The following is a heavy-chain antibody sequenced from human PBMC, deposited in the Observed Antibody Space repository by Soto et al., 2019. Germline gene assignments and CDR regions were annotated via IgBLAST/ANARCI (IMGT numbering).Heavy chain of an antibody. CDR3: ARLVVVVVATSADGGFDC. CDR2: FFRRGNS. Sequence: KPSETRPLTFTASVCPTSISSYYWGWICQSPGKGLECSGSFFRRGNSYYNPSLKRRVTLSVDTSNNQFSLSLTSVSAADTAVYYCARLVVVVVATSADGGFDCWGQG. D-gene: IGHD2-15*01. CDR1: VCPTSISSYY. V-gene: IGHV4-39*01. J-gene: IGHJ5*02.